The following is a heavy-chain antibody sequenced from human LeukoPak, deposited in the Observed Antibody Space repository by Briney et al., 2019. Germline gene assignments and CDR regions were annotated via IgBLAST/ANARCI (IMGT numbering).Heavy chain of an antibody. CDR1: GGTFSSYA. CDR2: IIPICGTA. Sequence: SVKVSCKASGGTFSSYAISWVRQAPGQGLEWMGRIIPICGTANYAQKFQGRVTITTDESTSTAYMELSSLRSEDTAVYYCARAGLELREIDPWGQGTLVTVSS. CDR3: ARAGLELREIDP. D-gene: IGHD1-7*01. V-gene: IGHV1-69*05. J-gene: IGHJ5*02.